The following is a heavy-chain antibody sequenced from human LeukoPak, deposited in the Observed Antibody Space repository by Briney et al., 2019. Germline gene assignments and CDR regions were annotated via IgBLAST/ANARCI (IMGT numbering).Heavy chain of an antibody. Sequence: SQTLSLTCTVSGGSISSGDYYWSWIRQPPGKGLEWIGYISYSGSTYYNPSLKSRVTMSVDTSKNQFSLKLSSVTAADTAVYYFSRRFALEPLFNWGQGTLVTVSS. CDR2: ISYSGST. D-gene: IGHD3-3*01. J-gene: IGHJ4*02. V-gene: IGHV4-30-4*01. CDR1: GGSISSGDYY. CDR3: SRRFALEPLFN.